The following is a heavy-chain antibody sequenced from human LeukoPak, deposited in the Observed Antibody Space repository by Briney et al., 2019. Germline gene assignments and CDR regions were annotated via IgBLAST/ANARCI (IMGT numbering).Heavy chain of an antibody. V-gene: IGHV4-59*01. CDR3: ASDSSGWSGTFDY. CDR1: GVSISSYY. CDR2: IYYSGST. J-gene: IGHJ4*02. Sequence: SETLSLTCTVSGVSISSYYWSWIRQPPGKGLEWIGYIYYSGSTNYNPSLKSRVTISVDTSKNQFSLKLSSVTAADTAVYYCASDSSGWSGTFDYWGQGTLVTVSS. D-gene: IGHD6-19*01.